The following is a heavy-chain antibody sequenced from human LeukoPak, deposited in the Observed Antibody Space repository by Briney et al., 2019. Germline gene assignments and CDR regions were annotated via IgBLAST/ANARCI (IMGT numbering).Heavy chain of an antibody. CDR1: GFTFSSSA. CDR2: ISDSGDST. J-gene: IGHJ5*02. V-gene: IGHV3-23*01. Sequence: PGGSLRLSCVASGFTFSSSAMNWVRQAPGKGLEWVSVISDSGDSTYYADSVRGRFTISRDNSKNTLYLQMNSLGAEDTAVYYCARGPPSSSGWLKWFDHWGQGILVTVSS. CDR3: ARGPPSSSGWLKWFDH. D-gene: IGHD6-19*01.